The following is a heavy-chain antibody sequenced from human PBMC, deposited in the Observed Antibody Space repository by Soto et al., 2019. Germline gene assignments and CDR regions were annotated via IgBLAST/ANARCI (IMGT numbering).Heavy chain of an antibody. V-gene: IGHV4-34*01. CDR2: INHSGST. CDR1: GGSFSGYY. D-gene: IGHD6-6*01. CDR3: AGGDPEYSSSYVHYGMDV. J-gene: IGHJ6*02. Sequence: PSETLSLTCAVYGGSFSGYYWSWIRQPPGKGLEWIGEINHSGSTNYNPSLKSRVTISVDTSKNQFSLKLSSVTAADTAVYYCAGGDPEYSSSYVHYGMDVWGQGTTVTVSS.